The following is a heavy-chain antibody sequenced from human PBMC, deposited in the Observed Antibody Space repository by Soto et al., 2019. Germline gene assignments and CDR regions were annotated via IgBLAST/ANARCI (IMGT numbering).Heavy chain of an antibody. CDR3: ERAYYYDSSGYWYYFDY. D-gene: IGHD3-22*01. Sequence: SETLSLTCTVSGGSISSSSYYWGWIRQPPGKGLEWIGSIYYSGSTYYNPSLKSRVTISVDTSKNQFSLKLSSVSAADTAVYYCERAYYYDSSGYWYYFDYWGQGTLVTVSS. V-gene: IGHV4-39*01. CDR2: IYYSGST. J-gene: IGHJ4*02. CDR1: GGSISSSSYY.